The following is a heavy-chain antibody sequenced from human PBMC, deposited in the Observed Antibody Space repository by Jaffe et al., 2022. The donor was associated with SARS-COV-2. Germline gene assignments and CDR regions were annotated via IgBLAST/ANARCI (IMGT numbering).Heavy chain of an antibody. CDR1: GFTFSSYW. D-gene: IGHD2-21*01. Sequence: EVQLVESGGGLVQPGGSLRLSCAASGFTFSSYWMHWVRQAPGKGLVWVSRIKTDGSSTTYADSVKGRFTISRDNAKDTLYLQMNSLRAEDTAVYYCVRDLWASGNFDLWGRGTLVTVSS. V-gene: IGHV3-74*01. CDR2: IKTDGSST. J-gene: IGHJ2*01. CDR3: VRDLWASGNFDL.